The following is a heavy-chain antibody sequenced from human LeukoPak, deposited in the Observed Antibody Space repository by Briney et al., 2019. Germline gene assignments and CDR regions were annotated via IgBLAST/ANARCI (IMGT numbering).Heavy chain of an antibody. Sequence: GGSLRLSCAASGFTFSSYWMHWVRQAPGKGLVWVSRISTDGSSTTYADSVKGRFTISRDNAKNSLNPQMNSLRAEDTAVYYCAREPYYYDSSGYSVDYWGQGTLVTVSS. CDR3: AREPYYYDSSGYSVDY. D-gene: IGHD3-22*01. CDR2: ISTDGSST. CDR1: GFTFSSYW. J-gene: IGHJ4*02. V-gene: IGHV3-74*01.